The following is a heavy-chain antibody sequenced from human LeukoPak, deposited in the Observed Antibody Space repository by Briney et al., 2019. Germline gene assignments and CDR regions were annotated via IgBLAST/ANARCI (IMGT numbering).Heavy chain of an antibody. Sequence: GGSLRLSCAASGFTFSSYAMSWVRQAPGKGLEWVSVLYSDGNTKYADSVQGRFTISRDNSKNTPYLEMNSLSPDDTAVYYCARGVEPLAANTLAYWGQGTLVTVSS. J-gene: IGHJ4*02. CDR1: GFTFSSYA. D-gene: IGHD1-14*01. V-gene: IGHV3-23*03. CDR2: LYSDGNT. CDR3: ARGVEPLAANTLAY.